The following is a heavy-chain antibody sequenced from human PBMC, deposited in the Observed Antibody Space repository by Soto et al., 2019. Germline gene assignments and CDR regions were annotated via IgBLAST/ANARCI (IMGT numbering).Heavy chain of an antibody. Sequence: PGESLKISCKGSGYSFTSYWIGWVRQIPGKGLEWMGIIYPGDSDTRYSPSFQGQVTISADKSISTAYLQWSSLKASDTAMYYCARVGPVTTLYYYGMDVWGQGTTVTVSS. D-gene: IGHD4-4*01. J-gene: IGHJ6*02. CDR2: IYPGDSDT. CDR3: ARVGPVTTLYYYGMDV. V-gene: IGHV5-51*01. CDR1: GYSFTSYW.